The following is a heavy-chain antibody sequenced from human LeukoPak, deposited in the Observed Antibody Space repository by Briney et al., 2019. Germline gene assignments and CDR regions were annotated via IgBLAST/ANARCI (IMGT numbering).Heavy chain of an antibody. CDR2: IYYSGST. V-gene: IGHV4-39*07. J-gene: IGHJ5*02. Sequence: PSETLSLTCTVSGGSISSSSYYWGWIRQPPGKGLEWIGSIYYSGSTYYNPSLKSRVTISVDTSKNQFSLKLSSVTAADTAVYYCARHIAVAGTGLSWFDPWGQGTLVTVSS. CDR1: GGSISSSSYY. D-gene: IGHD6-19*01. CDR3: ARHIAVAGTGLSWFDP.